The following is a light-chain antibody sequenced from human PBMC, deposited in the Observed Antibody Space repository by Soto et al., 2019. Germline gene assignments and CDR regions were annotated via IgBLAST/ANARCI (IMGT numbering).Light chain of an antibody. CDR3: LHHGSSLWP. CDR1: QSVSSY. Sequence: EVVLSQSPATLSLSPGERATLSCRASQSVSSYLAWYQQKPGQAPRLLIYGASTRATGIPGRFSGSGSGTDFTLTISRLEPEDFAMYYCLHHGSSLWPFGQGTKVAIK. V-gene: IGKV3-20*01. J-gene: IGKJ1*01. CDR2: GAS.